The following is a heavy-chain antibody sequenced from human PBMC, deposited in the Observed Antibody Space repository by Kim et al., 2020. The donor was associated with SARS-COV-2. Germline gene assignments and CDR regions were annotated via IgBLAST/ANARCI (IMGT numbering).Heavy chain of an antibody. Sequence: SETLSLTCAVYGGSFSGYYWSWIRQPPGKGLEWIGEINHSGSTNYNPSLKSRVTISVDTSKNQFSLKLSSVTAAETAVYYCARGEGGLVPDYWGQGTLVTVSS. V-gene: IGHV4-34*01. CDR3: ARGEGGLVPDY. CDR1: GGSFSGYY. CDR2: INHSGST. D-gene: IGHD6-19*01. J-gene: IGHJ4*02.